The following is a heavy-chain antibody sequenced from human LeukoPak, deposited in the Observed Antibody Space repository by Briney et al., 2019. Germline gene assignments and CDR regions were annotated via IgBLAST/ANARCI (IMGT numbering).Heavy chain of an antibody. Sequence: PGGSLRLSCAASGFIFSDYYMSWIRQAPGKGLEWVSYISSSGSTIYYADSVKGRFTISRDDAKNSLYLQMNSLRAEDTAVYYCARAEKFLYYYYGMDVWGQGTTVTVSS. J-gene: IGHJ6*02. CDR1: GFIFSDYY. CDR2: ISSSGSTI. V-gene: IGHV3-11*01. D-gene: IGHD2-21*01. CDR3: ARAEKFLYYYYGMDV.